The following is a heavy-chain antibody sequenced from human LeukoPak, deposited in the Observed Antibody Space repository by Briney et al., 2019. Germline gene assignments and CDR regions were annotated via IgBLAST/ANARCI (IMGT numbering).Heavy chain of an antibody. V-gene: IGHV1-2*02. CDR3: ARNPLDHCSSTSCYIGESGYYYYMDV. Sequence: GASVKVSCKASGYTFTGYYMRWVRQAPGQGLEWMGWINPNSGGTNYAQKFQGRVTMTRDTSISTAYMELSRLRSDDTAVYYCARNPLDHCSSTSCYIGESGYYYYMDVWGKGTTVTVSS. CDR1: GYTFTGYY. D-gene: IGHD2-2*02. J-gene: IGHJ6*03. CDR2: INPNSGGT.